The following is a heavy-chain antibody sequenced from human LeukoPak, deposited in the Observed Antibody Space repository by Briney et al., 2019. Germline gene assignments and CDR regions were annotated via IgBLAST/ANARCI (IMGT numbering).Heavy chain of an antibody. CDR3: ARLLTSNWYYFDY. J-gene: IGHJ4*02. CDR2: IYSGGNT. D-gene: IGHD6-13*01. Sequence: GGSLRLSCAASGFSFSNNCMSWVRQAPGKGLEWVSVIYSGGNTSYADSVKGGFTSSRDKSKNTLFLQMKSRETGETAVFYLARLLTSNWYYFDYWGQGTLVTVSS. CDR1: GFSFSNNC. V-gene: IGHV3-53*01.